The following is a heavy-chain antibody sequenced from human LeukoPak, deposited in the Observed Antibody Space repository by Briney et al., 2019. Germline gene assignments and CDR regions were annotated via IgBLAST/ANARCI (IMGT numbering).Heavy chain of an antibody. CDR2: IYWNDDK. V-gene: IGHV2-5*01. CDR3: AHRHQDPYDYVWGSYRGYYFDY. CDR1: GFSLSTSGVG. Sequence: SGPTLVKPTQTLTLTCTFSGFSLSTSGVGVGWIRQPPGKALEWLALIYWNDDKRYSPSLKSRLTITEDTSKNQVVLTMTNMDPVDTATYYCAHRHQDPYDYVWGSYRGYYFDYWGQGTLVTVSS. D-gene: IGHD3-16*02. J-gene: IGHJ4*02.